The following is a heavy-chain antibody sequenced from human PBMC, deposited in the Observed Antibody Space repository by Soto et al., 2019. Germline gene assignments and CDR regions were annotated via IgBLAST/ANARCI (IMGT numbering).Heavy chain of an antibody. CDR2: ISGSGDGT. CDR3: AKGLQSPGG. Sequence: EEQLLESGGGLVQPGGSLRISCAASGFPFSSYGMTWVRQAPGKGLEWVSSISGSGDGTYYGDSVEGRFTISRENSKNTLYLQMNSLRAEDTAVYYCAKGLQSPGGWGQGTLVTVSS. D-gene: IGHD2-15*01. V-gene: IGHV3-23*01. CDR1: GFPFSSYG. J-gene: IGHJ4*02.